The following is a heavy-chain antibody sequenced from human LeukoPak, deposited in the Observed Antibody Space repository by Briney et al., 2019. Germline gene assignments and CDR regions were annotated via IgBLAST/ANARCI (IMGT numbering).Heavy chain of an antibody. CDR2: IDEDGKTI. CDR3: VSDLCGGDDQ. Sequence: GGSLRLSCAASGFTFDDYAMHWVRQAPGKGLEWVSRIDEDGKTIDYADSVKGRFTISRDNAKDTLYLQMSSLRDEDTAVYYCVSDLCGGDDQWGRGTLVTVSS. V-gene: IGHV3-74*01. CDR1: GFTFDDYA. J-gene: IGHJ5*02. D-gene: IGHD3-3*01.